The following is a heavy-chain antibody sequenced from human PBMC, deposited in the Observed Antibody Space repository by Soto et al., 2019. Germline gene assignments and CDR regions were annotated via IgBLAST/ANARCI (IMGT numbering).Heavy chain of an antibody. J-gene: IGHJ6*02. V-gene: IGHV4-31*03. CDR3: ARDSPTLGSPSYSYNGMDA. CDR2: IYYSGST. CDR1: SGSISSGGYY. Sequence: LSRTCTVFSGSISSGGYYWRRTRPNPGKGLEWIGYIYYSGSTFYNPSLKSRVTISVDTSKNQFSLKLSSVTAADTAVYYCARDSPTLGSPSYSYNGMDAWGQGPTVTVS.